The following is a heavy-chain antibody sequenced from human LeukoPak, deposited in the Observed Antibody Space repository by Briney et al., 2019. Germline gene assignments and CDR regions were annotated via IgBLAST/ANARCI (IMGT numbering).Heavy chain of an antibody. CDR1: GFTFSSYG. V-gene: IGHV3-33*01. CDR2: IWYDGSNK. D-gene: IGHD3-3*01. J-gene: IGHJ4*02. CDR3: ARDNLEGSYFDY. Sequence: GRSLRLSCAASGFTFSSYGMHWVRQAPGKGLEWVAVIWYDGSNKYYADSVKGRFTISRDNSKNTLYLQMNSLRAEDTAVYYCARDNLEGSYFDYWGQGTQVTVSS.